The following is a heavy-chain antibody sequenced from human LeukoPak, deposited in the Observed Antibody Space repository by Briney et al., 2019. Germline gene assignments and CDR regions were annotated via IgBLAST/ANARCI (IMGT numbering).Heavy chain of an antibody. CDR2: ISGSGGST. V-gene: IGHV3-23*01. J-gene: IGHJ5*02. D-gene: IGHD3-22*01. CDR3: AKDWLDYYDSSGSSSNWFDP. CDR1: GFTFSNYA. Sequence: GGSLRLSCAASGFTFSNYAMSWVRQAPGKGLEWVSAISGSGGSTYYADSVKGRFTISRDNSKNTLYLQMNSLRAEDTAVYYCAKDWLDYYDSSGSSSNWFDPWGQGTLVTVSS.